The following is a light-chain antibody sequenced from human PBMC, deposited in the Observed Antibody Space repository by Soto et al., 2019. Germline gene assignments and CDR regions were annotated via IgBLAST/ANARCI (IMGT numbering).Light chain of an antibody. Sequence: DIQMTQSPSSLSASVGDRVTITGLASHSISNYLNWYQQQPGKGPKLLIYDASNLETGVPSRFSGSGSGTDFTLTITSLQPEDFATYYCQQSYGTPITFGQGTRLEI. CDR3: QQSYGTPIT. V-gene: IGKV1-39*01. CDR2: DAS. CDR1: HSISNY. J-gene: IGKJ5*01.